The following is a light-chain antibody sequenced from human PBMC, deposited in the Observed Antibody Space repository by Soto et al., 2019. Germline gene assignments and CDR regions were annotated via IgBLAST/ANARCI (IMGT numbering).Light chain of an antibody. CDR2: EVG. J-gene: IGLJ1*01. Sequence: QSALTQPASVSGSPGQSITISCTGTSSDVGGYNYVSWYQQNPGKAPKLMIYEVGNRPSGVSNRFSGSKSGNTASLIISGLQAEDEADYYCTSYTSSNTYVFGTGTKLTVL. CDR3: TSYTSSNTYV. V-gene: IGLV2-14*01. CDR1: SSDVGGYNY.